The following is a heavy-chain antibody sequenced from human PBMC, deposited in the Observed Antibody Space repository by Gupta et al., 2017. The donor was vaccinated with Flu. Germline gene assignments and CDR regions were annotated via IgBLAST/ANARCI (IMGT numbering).Heavy chain of an antibody. Sequence: PGKGLEWIGAIYYSGNTYYSPSLKSRVTISVDTSKNQFSLKLSSVTAADTTVFYCARLCTSTSCYKRAFDYWGQGTLVTVSS. V-gene: IGHV4-39*01. CDR3: ARLCTSTSCYKRAFDY. CDR2: IYYSGNT. D-gene: IGHD2-2*01. J-gene: IGHJ4*02.